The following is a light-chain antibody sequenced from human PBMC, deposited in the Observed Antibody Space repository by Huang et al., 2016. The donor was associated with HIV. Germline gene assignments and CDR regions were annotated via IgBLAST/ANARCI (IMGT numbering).Light chain of an antibody. CDR2: GAS. Sequence: ERVMTQSPATVSLSPGERATLSCRASLRVSTNLAWYQQRPGQAPRLLIYGASTRATGIPDRFSGGGSGAEFTLTISSLQSEDFAVYYCQQYDNWPLTFGGGTKVQIK. V-gene: IGKV3-15*01. CDR3: QQYDNWPLT. CDR1: LRVSTN. J-gene: IGKJ4*01.